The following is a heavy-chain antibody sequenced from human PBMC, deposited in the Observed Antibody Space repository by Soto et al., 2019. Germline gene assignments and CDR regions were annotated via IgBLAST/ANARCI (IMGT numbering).Heavy chain of an antibody. CDR1: GYSFTSFW. CDR2: IYPGDSDT. V-gene: IGHV5-51*01. Sequence: PGESLKISCQASGYSFTSFWIGWVRQMPGKGLEWMGMIYPGDSDTKYSPSFQGQVTISADKSISTAYLQWSSLKASDTAMYYCARGPLGGDLEYFQHWGQGTLVTVSS. CDR3: ARGPLGGDLEYFQH. J-gene: IGHJ1*01. D-gene: IGHD4-17*01.